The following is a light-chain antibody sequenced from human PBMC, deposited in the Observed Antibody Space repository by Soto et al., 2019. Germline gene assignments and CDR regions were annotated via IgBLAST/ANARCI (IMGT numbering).Light chain of an antibody. CDR2: KAS. CDR1: QSVSTW. J-gene: IGKJ2*01. Sequence: DIQMTQSPSTLSASVGDRVTITCRASQSVSTWLAWYHQKPGKAPKLLIYKASSLESGVPSRLSGSGSGTEFTLTISGLQPDDFATYYCQQYHTYPYTFGQGTKLEI. CDR3: QQYHTYPYT. V-gene: IGKV1-5*03.